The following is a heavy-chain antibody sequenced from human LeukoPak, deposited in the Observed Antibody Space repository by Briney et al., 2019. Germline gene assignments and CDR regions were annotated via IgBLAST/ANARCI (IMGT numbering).Heavy chain of an antibody. CDR3: ARARYYYDSSGYMDRFDY. J-gene: IGHJ4*02. V-gene: IGHV4-34*01. CDR2: INHSGST. Sequence: PSETLSLTCAVYGGSFSGYYWSWIRQPPGKGLEWIGEINHSGSTNYNPSLKSRVTISVDTSKNQFSLKLSSVTAADTAVYYCARARYYYDSSGYMDRFDYWGQGTLVTVSP. CDR1: GGSFSGYY. D-gene: IGHD3-22*01.